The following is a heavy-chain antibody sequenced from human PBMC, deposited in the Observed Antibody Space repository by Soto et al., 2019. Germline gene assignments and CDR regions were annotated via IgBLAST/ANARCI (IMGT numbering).Heavy chain of an antibody. CDR2: IYYSGST. D-gene: IGHD2-2*01. CDR3: ARHCSTTSCYRY. J-gene: IGHJ4*02. Sequence: SETLSLTCTVSGGSISSYYWSWIRQPPGKGLEWIGYIYYSGSTNYNPSLKSRVTISVDTSKNQFSLKLSSATAADTAVYYCARHCSTTSCYRYWGQGTLVTVSS. V-gene: IGHV4-59*08. CDR1: GGSISSYY.